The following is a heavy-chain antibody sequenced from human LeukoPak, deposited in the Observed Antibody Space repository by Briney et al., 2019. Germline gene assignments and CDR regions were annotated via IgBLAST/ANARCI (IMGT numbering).Heavy chain of an antibody. Sequence: VASVKVSCKASGYTFTSYGISWVRQAPGQGLEWMGWISAYNGNTNYAQKLQGRVTMTTDTSTSTAYMELRSLRSDDTAVYYCARDPPRIVVVVAATNYYGMDVWGQVTTVTVSS. CDR1: GYTFTSYG. J-gene: IGHJ6*02. V-gene: IGHV1-18*01. D-gene: IGHD2-15*01. CDR3: ARDPPRIVVVVAATNYYGMDV. CDR2: ISAYNGNT.